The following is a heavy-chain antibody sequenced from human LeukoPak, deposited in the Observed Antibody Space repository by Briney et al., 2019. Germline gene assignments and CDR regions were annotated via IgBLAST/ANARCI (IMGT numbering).Heavy chain of an antibody. CDR1: GFTFSSYA. CDR2: ITGSGGRT. V-gene: IGHV3-23*01. CDR3: AKAYYYDSSGYLN. J-gene: IGHJ4*02. Sequence: PGGSLRLSCAASGFTFSSYAMSWVRQAPGRELEWVSAITGSGGRTYYADSVKGRFTISRDNSKNTLYLQMNSLRAEDTAVYYCAKAYYYDSSGYLNWGQGTLVTVSS. D-gene: IGHD3-22*01.